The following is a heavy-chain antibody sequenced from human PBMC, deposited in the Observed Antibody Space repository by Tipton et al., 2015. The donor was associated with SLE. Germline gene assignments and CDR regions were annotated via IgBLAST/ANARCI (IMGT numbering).Heavy chain of an antibody. CDR1: GGSISSGGYY. CDR2: VYYTGST. J-gene: IGHJ6*02. D-gene: IGHD2-21*01. V-gene: IGHV4-31*03. Sequence: TLSLTCNVSGGSISSGGYYWSWIRQHPGKGLEWIGYVYYTGSTYYNPSLKSRVTISVDTSKNQFSLKVSSVTAADTAVYYCAGMAGGGAYYYYGMDVWGQGTTVTVSS. CDR3: AGMAGGGAYYYYGMDV.